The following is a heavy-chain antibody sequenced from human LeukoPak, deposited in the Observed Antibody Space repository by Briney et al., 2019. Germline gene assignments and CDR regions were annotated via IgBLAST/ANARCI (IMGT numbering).Heavy chain of an antibody. D-gene: IGHD6-13*01. Sequence: SQTLSLTCAISGDSVSSNSAAWNWIRQSPSRGLEWLGRTYYRSKWYNDYAVSVKSRITINPDTSKNQFSLQLNSVTPEDTAVYYCARNSIAVAGGVLGVRGPLLETIDYWGQGTLVTVSS. CDR2: TYYRSKWYN. V-gene: IGHV6-1*01. CDR1: GDSVSSNSAA. J-gene: IGHJ4*02. CDR3: ARNSIAVAGGVLGVRGPLLETIDY.